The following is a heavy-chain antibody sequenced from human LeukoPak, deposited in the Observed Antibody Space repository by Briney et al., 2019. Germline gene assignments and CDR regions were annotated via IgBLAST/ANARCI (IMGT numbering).Heavy chain of an antibody. J-gene: IGHJ4*02. D-gene: IGHD6-19*01. Sequence: ASVKVSCKASGYTFTGYYMHWVRQAPGQGLEGMGWINPNSGGTNYAQKFQGRVTMTRDTSISTAYMELSRLRSDDTAVYYCARVSIAVAGTPFDYWGQGTLVTVSS. V-gene: IGHV1-2*02. CDR3: ARVSIAVAGTPFDY. CDR1: GYTFTGYY. CDR2: INPNSGGT.